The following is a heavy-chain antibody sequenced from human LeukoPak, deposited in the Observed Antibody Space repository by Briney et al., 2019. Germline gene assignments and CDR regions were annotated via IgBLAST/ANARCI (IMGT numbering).Heavy chain of an antibody. CDR1: GYTFTSYV. Sequence: ASVKVSCKATGYTFTSYVISWGRQATGQGLRWLGWISAYNGNTNYAQKLQGRVTMTTDTSTSTAYMELRSLRSDDTAVYYCARDHYYDSSGLDAFDIWGQGTMVTVSS. J-gene: IGHJ3*02. D-gene: IGHD3-22*01. CDR2: ISAYNGNT. V-gene: IGHV1-18*01. CDR3: ARDHYYDSSGLDAFDI.